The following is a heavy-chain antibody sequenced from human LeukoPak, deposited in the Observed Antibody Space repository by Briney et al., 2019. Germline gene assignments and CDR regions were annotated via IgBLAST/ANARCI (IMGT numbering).Heavy chain of an antibody. CDR2: IKSKPGGGTT. V-gene: IGHV3-15*01. CDR3: TTDLPSQGIGEFDY. D-gene: IGHD3-10*01. CDR1: GFTVKYAW. Sequence: GGSLRLSCAASGFTVKYAWMSWVRQVPGKGLEWVGLIKSKPGGGTTNYAAPVKGRFTISRDDSRNTVYLQMNSLKTEDTAVYYCTTDLPSQGIGEFDYWGRGPLSPVSS. J-gene: IGHJ4*02.